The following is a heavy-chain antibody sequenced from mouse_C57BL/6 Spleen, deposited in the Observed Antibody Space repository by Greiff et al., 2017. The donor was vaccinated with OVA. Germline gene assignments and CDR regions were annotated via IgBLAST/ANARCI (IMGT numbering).Heavy chain of an antibody. V-gene: IGHV5-17*01. J-gene: IGHJ3*01. CDR3: ARDGNLWFAY. CDR2: ISRGSSTI. CDR1: GFTFSDYG. D-gene: IGHD2-1*01. Sequence: EVKLMESGGGLVKPGGSLKLSCAASGFTFSDYGMHWVRQAPEKGLEWVAYISRGSSTIYYADTVKGRFTISRDNAKNTLFLQLTSLRSEDTAMYYCARDGNLWFAYWGQGTLVTVSA.